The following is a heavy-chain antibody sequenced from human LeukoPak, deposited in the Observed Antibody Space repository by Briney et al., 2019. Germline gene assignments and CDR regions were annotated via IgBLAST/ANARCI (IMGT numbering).Heavy chain of an antibody. D-gene: IGHD1-1*01. CDR1: GDSITSHY. Sequence: PSETLSLTCSVSGDSITSHYWSWIRQPPGKGLEWIGCIYFSGTTNYNPSLESRVTISVDTSKNQFSLKLSSVTAADTAVYYCARGRSWKDYWGQGTLVTVSS. V-gene: IGHV4-59*11. CDR2: IYFSGTT. J-gene: IGHJ4*02. CDR3: ARGRSWKDY.